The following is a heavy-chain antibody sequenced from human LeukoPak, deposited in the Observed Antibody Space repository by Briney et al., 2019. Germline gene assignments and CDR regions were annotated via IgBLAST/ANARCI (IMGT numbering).Heavy chain of an antibody. Sequence: PGGTLRLSCAASGFTFKSYAMSWVRQAPGKGLEWVSTISGSGGDTYYADSVKGRFTISRDNSKNTLYLQVNSLRAEDTAIYYCAKAYYSQWLVPGDSWGQGTLVTVSS. CDR2: ISGSGGDT. CDR1: GFTFKSYA. J-gene: IGHJ4*02. D-gene: IGHD6-19*01. CDR3: AKAYYSQWLVPGDS. V-gene: IGHV3-23*01.